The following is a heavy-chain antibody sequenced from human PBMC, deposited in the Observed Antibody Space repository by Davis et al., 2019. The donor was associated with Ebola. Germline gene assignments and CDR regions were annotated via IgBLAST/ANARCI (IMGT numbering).Heavy chain of an antibody. D-gene: IGHD6-19*01. CDR1: GFTFSGSA. Sequence: GESLKISCAASGFTFSGSAMHWVRQASGKGLEWVGRIRSKANSYATAYAASVKGRFTISRDDSKNTAYLQMNSLKTEDTAVYYCTMIAVAGTEDYYYGMDVWGQGTTVTVSS. J-gene: IGHJ6*02. V-gene: IGHV3-73*01. CDR3: TMIAVAGTEDYYYGMDV. CDR2: IRSKANSYAT.